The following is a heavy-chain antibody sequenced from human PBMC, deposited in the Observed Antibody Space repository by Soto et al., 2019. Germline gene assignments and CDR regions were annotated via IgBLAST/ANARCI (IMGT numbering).Heavy chain of an antibody. CDR3: ARATVTTLGYYYYGMDV. Sequence: SVKVSCKASGGTFSSYAISWVRQAPGQGLEWMGGIIPIFGTANYAQKFQGRVTITADESTSTAYMELSSLRSEDTAVYYCARATVTTLGYYYYGMDVWGQGTTVTVSS. CDR2: IIPIFGTA. D-gene: IGHD4-17*01. V-gene: IGHV1-69*13. J-gene: IGHJ6*02. CDR1: GGTFSSYA.